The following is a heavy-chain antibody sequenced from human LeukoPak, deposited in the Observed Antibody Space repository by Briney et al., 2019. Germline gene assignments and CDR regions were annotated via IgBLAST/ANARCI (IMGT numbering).Heavy chain of an antibody. V-gene: IGHV1-46*01. CDR3: ARDFGDYGDYAPIA. CDR2: INPTGGST. CDR1: GYTFTSYY. J-gene: IGHJ5*02. Sequence: ASVKVSCKASGYTFTSYYMHWVRQAPGQGLEWMGLINPTGGSTSYAQQFQGRVTITADESTSTAYMELSSLRSEDTAVYYCARDFGDYGDYAPIAWGQGTLVTVSS. D-gene: IGHD4-17*01.